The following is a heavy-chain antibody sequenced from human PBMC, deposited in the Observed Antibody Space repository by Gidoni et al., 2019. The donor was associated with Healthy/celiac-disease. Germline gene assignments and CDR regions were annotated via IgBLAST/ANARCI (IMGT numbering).Heavy chain of an antibody. CDR2: IYYSGST. CDR3: ARLWGMDV. V-gene: IGHV4-59*08. Sequence: QVQLQESGPVLVKPSVTLSLTCTVSGGSISSYYWSWIRQPPGKGLEWIGYIYYSGSTNYNPSLKSRVTISVDTSKNQCSLKLSSVTAADTAVYYCARLWGMDVWGQGTTVTVSS. CDR1: GGSISSYY. D-gene: IGHD3-16*01. J-gene: IGHJ6*02.